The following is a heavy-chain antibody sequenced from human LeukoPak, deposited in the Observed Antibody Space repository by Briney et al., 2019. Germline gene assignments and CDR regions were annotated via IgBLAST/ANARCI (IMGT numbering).Heavy chain of an antibody. D-gene: IGHD3-22*01. Sequence: GASVKVSCKAFGYTFTSYVITWVRQAPGQGLEGMGWISAYNGNTDYADNFQGRVIVTTDTSTSTAYMELRSLRSDDTAVYYCARDSSSVTPSGMDVWGQGTTVAVSS. CDR3: ARDSSSVTPSGMDV. V-gene: IGHV1-18*01. CDR1: GYTFTSYV. CDR2: ISAYNGNT. J-gene: IGHJ6*02.